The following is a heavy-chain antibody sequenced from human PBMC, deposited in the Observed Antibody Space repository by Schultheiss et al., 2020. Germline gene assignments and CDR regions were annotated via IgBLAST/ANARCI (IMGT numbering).Heavy chain of an antibody. Sequence: SQTLSLTCAVYGGSFSGYYWSWIRQPPGKGLEWIGYIYYSGSTYYNPSLKSRVTISVDTSKNQFSLKLSSVTAADTAVYYCARGIRMRVGATRDFDYWGQGTLVTVSS. V-gene: IGHV4-34*09. CDR3: ARGIRMRVGATRDFDY. D-gene: IGHD1-26*01. CDR1: GGSFSGYY. J-gene: IGHJ4*02. CDR2: IYYSGST.